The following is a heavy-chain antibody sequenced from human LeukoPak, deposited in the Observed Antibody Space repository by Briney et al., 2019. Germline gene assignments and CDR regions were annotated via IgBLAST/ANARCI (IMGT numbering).Heavy chain of an antibody. V-gene: IGHV4-61*08. CDR2: IYYSGST. CDR3: AREVYSSSGYYYMDV. D-gene: IGHD6-6*01. J-gene: IGHJ6*03. CDR1: GGSISSGGYY. Sequence: NASETLSLTCTVSGGSISSGGYYWSWIRQPPGKGLEWIGYIYYSGSTNYNPSLKSRVTISVDTSKNQFSLKLSSVPAADTAVYYCAREVYSSSGYYYMDVWGKGTTVTVSS.